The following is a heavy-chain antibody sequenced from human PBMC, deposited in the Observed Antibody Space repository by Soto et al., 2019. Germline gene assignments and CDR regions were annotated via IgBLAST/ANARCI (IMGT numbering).Heavy chain of an antibody. D-gene: IGHD3-9*01. J-gene: IGHJ4*02. V-gene: IGHV1-18*01. CDR1: GYTFTSYG. CDR2: ISAYNGKT. Sequence: QVQLVQSGAEVKKPGASVKVSCKASGYTFTSYGISWVRQDPGQGLERMGWISAYNGKTNYAQKLQGRVTMTTDTSTSTAYMELRSLRSDDTAVYYCARDCSYDILTCGCRRRYYLGQGTLVTVSS. CDR3: ARDCSYDILTCGCRRRYY.